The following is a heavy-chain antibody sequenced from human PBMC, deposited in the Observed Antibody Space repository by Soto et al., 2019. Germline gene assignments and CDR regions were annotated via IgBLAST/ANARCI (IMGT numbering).Heavy chain of an antibody. D-gene: IGHD1-7*01. CDR1: GFPFSSYA. V-gene: IGHV3-23*01. CDR3: AKLWNFAYYYMDV. Sequence: EVQLLESGGGLVQPGGSLRLSCAASGFPFSSYAMRWVRKAPGKGLEWVSAISGSGGSTYYADSVKGRFTIARDNSKNTLYLQMNSLRAEDTAVYYCAKLWNFAYYYMDVWGKGTTVTVSS. CDR2: ISGSGGST. J-gene: IGHJ6*03.